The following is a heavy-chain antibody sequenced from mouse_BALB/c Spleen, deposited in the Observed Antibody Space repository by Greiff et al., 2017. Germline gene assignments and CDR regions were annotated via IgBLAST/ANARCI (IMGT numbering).Heavy chain of an antibody. J-gene: IGHJ1*01. Sequence: VQGVESGPGLVAPSQSLSITCTVSGFSLTGYGVNWVRQPPGKGLEWLGMIWGDGSTDYNSALKSRLSISKDNSKSQVFLKMNSLQTDDTARYYCAMYYGYSYWYFDVWGAGTTVTVSS. CDR1: GFSLTGYG. CDR3: AMYYGYSYWYFDV. D-gene: IGHD2-2*01. V-gene: IGHV2-6-7*01. CDR2: IWGDGST.